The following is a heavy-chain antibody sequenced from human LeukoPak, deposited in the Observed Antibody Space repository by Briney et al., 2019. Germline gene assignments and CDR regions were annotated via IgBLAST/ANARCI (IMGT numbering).Heavy chain of an antibody. CDR3: AKGLRGHSD. D-gene: IGHD5-12*01. CDR2: ITGSGLNT. CDR1: GFTFRTYG. Sequence: PGGSLRLSCAASGFTFRTYGMTWVRQAPGKGLEWVSAITGSGLNTYYTDSVKGRFTISRDNSKNTLYLQMNSLRVEDTAVYYCAKGLRGHSDWGQGTLVTLSS. J-gene: IGHJ4*02. V-gene: IGHV3-23*01.